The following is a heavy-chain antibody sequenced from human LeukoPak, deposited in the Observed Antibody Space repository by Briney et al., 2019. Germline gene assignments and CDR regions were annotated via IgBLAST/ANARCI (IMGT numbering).Heavy chain of an antibody. J-gene: IGHJ4*02. CDR1: GFTFSSYA. Sequence: GGSLRLSCAASGFTFSSYAMSWVRQAPGKGLEWVSAISGSGGSTYYADSVKGRFTISRDNSKNTLYLQMNSLRAEDTAVYYCASYDILIGRPLDYWGQGTLVTVSS. V-gene: IGHV3-23*01. CDR2: ISGSGGST. CDR3: ASYDILIGRPLDY. D-gene: IGHD3-9*01.